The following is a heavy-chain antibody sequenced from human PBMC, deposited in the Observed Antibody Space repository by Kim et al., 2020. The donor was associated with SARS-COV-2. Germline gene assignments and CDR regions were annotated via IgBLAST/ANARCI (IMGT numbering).Heavy chain of an antibody. V-gene: IGHV3-66*02. Sequence: GGSLTLSCATSGITVNGNYVTWVRQAPGKGLEWVSVMYGDDTSDYADSVRGRFPMSRDTSTNTFYLHMNSVTAEDTALYYCATRSNEWSSWYFDLWGRGTLVTVSS. J-gene: IGHJ2*01. CDR3: ATRSNEWSSWYFDL. D-gene: IGHD3-3*01. CDR2: MYGDDTS. CDR1: GITVNGNY.